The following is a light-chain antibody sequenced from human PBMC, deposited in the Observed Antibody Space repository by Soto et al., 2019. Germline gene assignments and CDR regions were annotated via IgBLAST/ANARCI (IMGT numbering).Light chain of an antibody. CDR1: QDISYY. CDR3: QQYDNFPLT. J-gene: IGKJ4*01. Sequence: DIQMTQSPSSLSASVGDTVTITCQASQDISYYLNWYQQQPGNAPKLLIYDVSTLETGFPSTFSGSGSGTDFTFTISSLQPEDIATYYCQQYDNFPLTVGGGTKVEIK. V-gene: IGKV1-33*01. CDR2: DVS.